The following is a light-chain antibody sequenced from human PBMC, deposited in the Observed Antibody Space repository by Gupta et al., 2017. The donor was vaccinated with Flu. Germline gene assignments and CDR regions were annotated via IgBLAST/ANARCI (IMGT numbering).Light chain of an antibody. CDR3: QQYNIWPPYT. CDR2: GAS. Sequence: ATLSVSPGERATLSCRASQIVSSNLAWYQQKPGQAPRLLIYGASTRATGIPARFSGSGSGTEFTLTISSLQSEDFAVYYCQQYNIWPPYTFGQGTKLEIK. CDR1: QIVSSN. J-gene: IGKJ2*01. V-gene: IGKV3-15*01.